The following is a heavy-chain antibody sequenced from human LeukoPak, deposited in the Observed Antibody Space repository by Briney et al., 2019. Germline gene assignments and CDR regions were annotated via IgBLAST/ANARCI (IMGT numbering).Heavy chain of an antibody. J-gene: IGHJ2*01. CDR3: ARKSTVTTNWYFDL. Sequence: PSETLSLTCTVSGGSISSYYWSWIRQPAGKGLEWIGYIYHSGSTYYNPSLKSRVTISVDRSKNQFSLKLSSVTAADTAVYYCARKSTVTTNWYFDLWGRGTLVTVSS. V-gene: IGHV4-59*12. D-gene: IGHD4-17*01. CDR2: IYHSGST. CDR1: GGSISSYY.